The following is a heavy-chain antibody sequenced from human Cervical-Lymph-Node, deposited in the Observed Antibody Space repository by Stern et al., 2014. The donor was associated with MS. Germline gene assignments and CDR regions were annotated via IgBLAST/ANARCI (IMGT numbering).Heavy chain of an antibody. V-gene: IGHV5-51*01. CDR2: IYPEDSDT. CDR1: GYSFSNFW. Sequence: EVQLVQSGAEVKKPGASLKISCKTSGYSFSNFWIGWVRQKPGKGLEWMGIIYPEDSDTTYRTSFQGQVTISADESISTAYLQWRSLKASDTAMYYCVRRRDSDSYDTFDIWGQGTMLIVSS. J-gene: IGHJ3*02. CDR3: VRRRDSDSYDTFDI. D-gene: IGHD3-22*01.